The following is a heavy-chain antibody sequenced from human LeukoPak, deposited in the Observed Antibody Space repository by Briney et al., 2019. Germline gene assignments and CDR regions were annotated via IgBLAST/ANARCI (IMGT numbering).Heavy chain of an antibody. V-gene: IGHV4-34*01. CDR3: ARVPSRYDAFDI. CDR2: INHSGST. CDR1: GGSFSGYY. J-gene: IGHJ3*02. Sequence: SETLSLTCAVYGGSFSGYYWSWIRQPPGKGLEWIGEINHSGSTNYNPSLKSRVTISVDTSKNQFSLKLSSVTAADTAVYYCARVPSRYDAFDIWGQGTIVTVSS.